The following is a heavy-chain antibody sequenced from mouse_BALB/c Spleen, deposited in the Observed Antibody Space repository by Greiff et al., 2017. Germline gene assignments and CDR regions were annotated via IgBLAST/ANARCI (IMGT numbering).Heavy chain of an antibody. CDR2: ISDGGSYT. D-gene: IGHD1-2*01. J-gene: IGHJ4*01. CDR1: GFTFSDYY. CDR3: ARGYYGLYAMDY. Sequence: EVKVVESGGGLVKPGGSLKLSCAASGFTFSDYYMYWVRQTPEKRLEWVATISDGGSYTYYPDSVKGRFTISRDNAKNNLYLQMSSLKSEDTAMYYCARGYYGLYAMDYWGQGTSVTVSS. V-gene: IGHV5-4*02.